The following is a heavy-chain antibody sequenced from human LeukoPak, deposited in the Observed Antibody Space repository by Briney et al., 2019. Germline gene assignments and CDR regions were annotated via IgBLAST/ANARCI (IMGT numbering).Heavy chain of an antibody. J-gene: IGHJ4*02. CDR1: GGSISSYY. D-gene: IGHD3-3*01. CDR3: ARVRGRFLEWTIDY. CDR2: IYYSGST. Sequence: SETLSLTCTVSGGSISSYYWSWIRQPPGKGLEWIGYIYYSGSTNYNPSLKSRVTISVDTSKNQFSLKLSSVTAADTAVYYCARVRGRFLEWTIDYWGQGTLVTVSS. V-gene: IGHV4-59*01.